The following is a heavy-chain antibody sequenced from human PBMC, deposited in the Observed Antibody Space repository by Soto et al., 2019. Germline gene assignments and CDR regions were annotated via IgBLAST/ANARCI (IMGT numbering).Heavy chain of an antibody. CDR2: IYYSGST. D-gene: IGHD3-3*01. CDR1: GGSISSGDYY. J-gene: IGHJ5*02. V-gene: IGHV4-31*03. Sequence: QVQLQESGPGLVKPSQTLSLTCTVSGGSISSGDYYWSWIRQHPGKGLEWIGYIYYSGSTYYNPSLQRRVTISVDTSKNQFSLKLSSVTAADPAVYYCARWWSGSRQGFDPWGQGTLVTVSS. CDR3: ARWWSGSRQGFDP.